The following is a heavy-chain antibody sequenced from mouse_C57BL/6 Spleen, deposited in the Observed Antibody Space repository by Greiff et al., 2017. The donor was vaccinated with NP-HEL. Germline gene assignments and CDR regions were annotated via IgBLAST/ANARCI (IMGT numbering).Heavy chain of an antibody. CDR1: GYAFSSYW. CDR3: ARRGYGSLYYFDY. Sequence: VQLQQSGAELVKPGASVKISCKASGYAFSSYWMNWVKQRPGKGLEWIGQIYPGDGDTNYNGKFKGKATLTADKSSSTAYMQLSSLTSEDSAVYFCARRGYGSLYYFDYWGQGTTLTVSS. D-gene: IGHD1-1*01. V-gene: IGHV1-80*01. J-gene: IGHJ2*01. CDR2: IYPGDGDT.